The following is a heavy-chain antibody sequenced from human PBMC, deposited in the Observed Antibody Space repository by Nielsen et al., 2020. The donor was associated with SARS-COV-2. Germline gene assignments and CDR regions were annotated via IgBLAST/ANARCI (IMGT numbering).Heavy chain of an antibody. CDR2: INAGNGNT. D-gene: IGHD2-8*01. Sequence: ASVKVSCKASGYTFTSYAMHWVRQAPGQRLEWMGWINAGNGNTKYSQKFQGRVTITRDTSASTAYMELSSLRSEDTAVYYCARDLVKGLMLSVLDYWGQGTLVTVSS. J-gene: IGHJ4*02. CDR1: GYTFTSYA. V-gene: IGHV1-3*01. CDR3: ARDLVKGLMLSVLDY.